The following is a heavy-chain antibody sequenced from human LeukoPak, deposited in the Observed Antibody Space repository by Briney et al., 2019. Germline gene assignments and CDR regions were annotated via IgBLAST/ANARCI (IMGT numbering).Heavy chain of an antibody. D-gene: IGHD6-13*01. CDR3: ARGLRYSSSWSPFNY. J-gene: IGHJ4*02. CDR1: GGSFSGYY. CDR2: INHSGGT. V-gene: IGHV4-34*01. Sequence: SETLSLTCAVYGGSFSGYYWSWIRQPSGKGLEWIGEINHSGGTNYNPSLKSRVTISVDTSKNQFSLKLSSVTAADTAVYYCARGLRYSSSWSPFNYWGQGTLVTVSS.